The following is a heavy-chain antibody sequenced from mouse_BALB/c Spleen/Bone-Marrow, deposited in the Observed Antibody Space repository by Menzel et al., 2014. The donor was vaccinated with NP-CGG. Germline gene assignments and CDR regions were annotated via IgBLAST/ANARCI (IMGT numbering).Heavy chain of an antibody. CDR2: IRLKSNDYAT. CDR1: GFIFSDHW. Sequence: EVQLVESGAGLVKPGGSMKLSCTASGFIFSDHWMHWVHQSPERGLEWVAQIRLKSNDYATHYGESVKGRFTISRDDSTSSVYLQRNNVRDEATGFYFCARRTSGVGWFPSWGQGTLVTVSA. J-gene: IGHJ3*01. D-gene: IGHD3-1*01. V-gene: IGHV6-6*02. CDR3: ARRTSGVGWFPS.